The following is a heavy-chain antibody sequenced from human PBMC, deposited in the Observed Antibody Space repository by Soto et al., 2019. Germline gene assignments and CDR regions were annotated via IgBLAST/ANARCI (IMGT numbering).Heavy chain of an antibody. Sequence: SETLSLTCTVSGGSISSYYWSWIRQPPGKGLEWIGYIYYSGSTNYNPSLKSRVTISVDTSKNQFSLKLSSVTAADTAVYYCARQNTYYDILTGYSPDAFDIWGQGTMVT. V-gene: IGHV4-59*08. J-gene: IGHJ3*02. CDR3: ARQNTYYDILTGYSPDAFDI. D-gene: IGHD3-9*01. CDR2: IYYSGST. CDR1: GGSISSYY.